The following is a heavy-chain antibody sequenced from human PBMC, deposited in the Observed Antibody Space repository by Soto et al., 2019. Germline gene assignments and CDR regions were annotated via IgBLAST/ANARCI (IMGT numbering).Heavy chain of an antibody. CDR1: CGSISLYY. Sequence: SETLSLTCTVSCGSISLYYWSWLRQSPGKGLEWIGFIHYSGSTNYNPSLKSRVTISVDTSKNQFSLRLNSLTPADTAVYFCTREWSHAFDIWGPGTMVTVSS. J-gene: IGHJ3*02. D-gene: IGHD3-3*01. CDR2: IHYSGST. CDR3: TREWSHAFDI. V-gene: IGHV4-59*01.